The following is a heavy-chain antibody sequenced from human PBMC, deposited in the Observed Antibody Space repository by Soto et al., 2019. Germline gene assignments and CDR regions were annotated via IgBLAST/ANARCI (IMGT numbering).Heavy chain of an antibody. Sequence: GGSLRLSCAASGFTFSSYWMSWVRQAPGKGLEWVANIKQDGSEKYYVDSVKGRFTISRDNAKNSLYLQMNSLRAEDTAVYYCARVFIVVVPAAEYEYYYYYMDVWGKGTTVT. CDR3: ARVFIVVVPAAEYEYYYYYMDV. CDR1: GFTFSSYW. D-gene: IGHD2-2*01. CDR2: IKQDGSEK. J-gene: IGHJ6*03. V-gene: IGHV3-7*01.